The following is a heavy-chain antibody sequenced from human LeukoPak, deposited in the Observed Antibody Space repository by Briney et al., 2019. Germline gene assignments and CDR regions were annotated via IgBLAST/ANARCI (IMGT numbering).Heavy chain of an antibody. V-gene: IGHV1-18*01. CDR2: ISAYNGNT. Sequence: ASVKVSCKASGYTSTSYGISWVRQAPGQGLEWMGWISAYNGNTNYAQKLQGRVTMTTDTSTSTAYMELSSLRSEDSAVYYCARGRGLYCSGGNCYYPPAFYYYYYGMDVWGQGTTVTVSS. CDR1: GYTSTSYG. J-gene: IGHJ6*02. D-gene: IGHD2-15*01. CDR3: ARGRGLYCSGGNCYYPPAFYYYYYGMDV.